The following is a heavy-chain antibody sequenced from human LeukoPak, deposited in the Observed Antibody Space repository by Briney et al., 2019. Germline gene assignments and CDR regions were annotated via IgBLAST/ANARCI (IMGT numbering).Heavy chain of an antibody. D-gene: IGHD4-23*01. CDR2: IYYSRST. CDR1: GGSISSYY. CDR3: ARDHYGGNSL. J-gene: IGHJ4*02. V-gene: IGHV4-59*01. Sequence: SETLSLTCTVSGGSISSYYWSWIRQPPGKGLEWIGYIYYSRSTNYNPSLKSRVTISVDTSKNQFSLKLSSVTAADTAVYYCARDHYGGNSLWGQGTLVTVSS.